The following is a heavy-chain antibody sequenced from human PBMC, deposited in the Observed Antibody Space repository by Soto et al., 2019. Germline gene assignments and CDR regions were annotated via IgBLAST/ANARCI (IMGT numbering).Heavy chain of an antibody. V-gene: IGHV4-39*01. Sequence: TSETLSLTCTVSGGSISSSSYYWGWIRQPPGKGLEWIGSIYYSGSTYYNPSLKSRVTISVDTSKNQFSLKLSSVTAADTAVYYCARRLSYDRYNWFDPWGRGTLVTVSS. J-gene: IGHJ5*02. CDR3: ARRLSYDRYNWFDP. CDR2: IYYSGST. D-gene: IGHD2-8*01. CDR1: GGSISSSSYY.